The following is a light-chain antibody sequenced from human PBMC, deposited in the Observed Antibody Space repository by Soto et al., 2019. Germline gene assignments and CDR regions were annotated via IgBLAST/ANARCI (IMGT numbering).Light chain of an antibody. V-gene: IGKV3-20*01. J-gene: IGKJ5*01. Sequence: PGESATLSCRAIQTVSITYLTWXQXXPXXXXXLXXXGASKRASGIPDRFSGSGSGRDFTLTISGLEPEDFAVYYCQQYGSSPLISFGQGKRLEIK. CDR2: GAS. CDR1: QTVSITY. CDR3: QQYGSSPLIS.